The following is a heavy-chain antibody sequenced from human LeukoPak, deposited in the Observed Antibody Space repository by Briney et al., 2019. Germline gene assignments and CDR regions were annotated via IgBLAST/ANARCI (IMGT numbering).Heavy chain of an antibody. D-gene: IGHD1-1*01. CDR3: ASIFLGGGITGWFDP. Sequence: GSLKISCKGSTYTFSNYWIGWVRQTPRKGLEWMGFIFSGDSDTRYSPSFQGQVTMSVDKSITTAYLQWSSLKASDTAVYYCASIFLGGGITGWFDPWGQGTLVTVSS. CDR2: IFSGDSDT. J-gene: IGHJ5*02. V-gene: IGHV5-51*01. CDR1: TYTFSNYW.